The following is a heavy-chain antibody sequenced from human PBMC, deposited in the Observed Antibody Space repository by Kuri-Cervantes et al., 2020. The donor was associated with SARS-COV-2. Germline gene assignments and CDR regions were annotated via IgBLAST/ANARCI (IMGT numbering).Heavy chain of an antibody. J-gene: IGHJ4*02. V-gene: IGHV3-23*01. CDR3: ARHTGEAVAGWGYYFDY. CDR1: GFTFSSYA. CDR2: ISGSGGST. Sequence: GESLKISCAASGFTFSSYAMSWVRQAPGKGLEWVSAISGSGGSTYYADSVKGRFTISRDNAKNSLYLQMNSLRAEDTAVYYCARHTGEAVAGWGYYFDYWGQGTLVTVSS. D-gene: IGHD6-19*01.